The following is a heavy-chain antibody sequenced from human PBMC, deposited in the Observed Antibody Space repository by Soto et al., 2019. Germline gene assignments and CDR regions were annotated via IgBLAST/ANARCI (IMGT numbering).Heavy chain of an antibody. D-gene: IGHD6-19*01. CDR3: AHDGFSSGEAGGFDF. Sequence: EVQVLESGGDLIQPGGSLRLSCAAFGFTFSNYPMVWVRQAPEKGLEWVSTIGANGAATHYADSVKGRFTISRDNSKNTMNLQMDSLRGEDTAVYYCAHDGFSSGEAGGFDFWGQGTLVTVSS. J-gene: IGHJ3*01. CDR1: GFTFSNYP. CDR2: IGANGAAT. V-gene: IGHV3-23*01.